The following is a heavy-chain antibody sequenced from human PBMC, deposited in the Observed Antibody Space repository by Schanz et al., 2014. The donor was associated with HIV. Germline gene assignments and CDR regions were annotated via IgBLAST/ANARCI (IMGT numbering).Heavy chain of an antibody. CDR2: ISDDGSKK. V-gene: IGHV3-30*18. CDR3: ANTEYPYSSSSDYYYGMDV. Sequence: QVQLVESGGGMVLPGTSLRLSCAASGGTFSAHAFHWVRQAPGKGLEWVALISDDGSKKYYIDSVKGRFTISKDNSKNTLHLQMNSLRVQDTAVYYCANTEYPYSSSSDYYYGMDVWGQGTTVTVSS. D-gene: IGHD6-6*01. CDR1: GGTFSAHA. J-gene: IGHJ6*02.